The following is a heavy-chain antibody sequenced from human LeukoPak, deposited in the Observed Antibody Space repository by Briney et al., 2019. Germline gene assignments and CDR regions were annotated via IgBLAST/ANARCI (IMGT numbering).Heavy chain of an antibody. J-gene: IGHJ6*03. CDR3: ARGQLTGYYYMDV. D-gene: IGHD1-1*01. V-gene: IGHV4-39*01. CDR1: GGSTSSSNYY. CDR2: IYYSGNT. Sequence: SETLSLTCTVSGGSTSSSNYYWGWIRQPPGKGLEWIGSIYYSGNTYYNPSLKSRVTIFVDTSKNQFSLKLSSVTAADTAVYYCARGQLTGYYYMDVWGKGTTVTVSS.